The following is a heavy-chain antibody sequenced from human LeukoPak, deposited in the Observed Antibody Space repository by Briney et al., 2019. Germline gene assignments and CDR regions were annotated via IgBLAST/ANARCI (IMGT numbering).Heavy chain of an antibody. D-gene: IGHD1-14*01. V-gene: IGHV4-59*01. J-gene: IGHJ4*02. CDR1: GCSISSYY. CDR3: AGGMGGPEY. Sequence: SETLSLTCTVSGCSISSYYWTWIQKPPWKGLEWIGYISYSGSTNYIPSLKSRVTMSVDTSKNQFSLKLSSVTAADTAVYYCAGGMGGPEYWGRGTLVTVSS. CDR2: ISYSGST.